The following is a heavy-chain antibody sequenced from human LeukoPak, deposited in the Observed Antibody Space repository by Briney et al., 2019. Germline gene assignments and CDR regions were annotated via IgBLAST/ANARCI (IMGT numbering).Heavy chain of an antibody. V-gene: IGHV4-34*01. J-gene: IGHJ6*03. CDR2: IYYSGST. Sequence: ASETLSLTCAVYGGSFSGYYWSWIRQPPGKGLEWIGSIYYSGSTYYNPSLKSRVTISVDTSKNQFSLKLSSVTAADTAVYYCARAYYYDSSGYYYIYYYYMDVWGKGTTVTVSS. D-gene: IGHD3-22*01. CDR3: ARAYYYDSSGYYYIYYYYMDV. CDR1: GGSFSGYY.